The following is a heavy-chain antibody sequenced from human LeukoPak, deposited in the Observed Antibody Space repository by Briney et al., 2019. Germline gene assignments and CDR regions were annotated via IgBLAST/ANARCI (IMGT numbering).Heavy chain of an antibody. CDR2: IYYSGST. J-gene: IGHJ4*02. D-gene: IGHD6-19*01. V-gene: IGHV4-59*01. Sequence: SSETLSLTCTVSGGSISSYYWSWNRQPPGKGLEWIGYIYYSGSTNYSPSLKSRVTISVDTSKNQFSLKLSSVTAADTAVYYCARTSGFRVAEKYYFDYWGQGTLVTVSS. CDR1: GGSISSYY. CDR3: ARTSGFRVAEKYYFDY.